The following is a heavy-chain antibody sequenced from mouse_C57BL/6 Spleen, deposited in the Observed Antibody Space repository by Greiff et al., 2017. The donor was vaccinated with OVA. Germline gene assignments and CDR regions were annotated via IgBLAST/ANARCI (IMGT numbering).Heavy chain of an antibody. V-gene: IGHV1-52*01. Sequence: QVQLQQPGAELVRPGSSVKLSCKASGYTFTSYWMHWVKQRPIQGLEWIGNIDPSDSETHYNQKFKDKATLTVDKSSSTAYMQLSSLTSEDSAVYYCARGGDYYGSHFDYWGQGTTLTVSS. CDR3: ARGGDYYGSHFDY. CDR1: GYTFTSYW. CDR2: IDPSDSET. J-gene: IGHJ2*01. D-gene: IGHD1-1*01.